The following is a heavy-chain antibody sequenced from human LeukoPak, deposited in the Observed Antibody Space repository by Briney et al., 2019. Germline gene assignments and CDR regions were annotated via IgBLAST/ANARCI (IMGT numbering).Heavy chain of an antibody. J-gene: IGHJ4*02. CDR2: IYPGDSDT. Sequence: GESLKISCKGSGYSFTSYWIGWVRQMPGKGLEWMGIIYPGDSDTTYSPSFQGQVTISADKSISNAYLQWSSLKASDTAMYYCGKIAVAAYYFYYWGQGTLVTVSS. CDR3: GKIAVAAYYFYY. V-gene: IGHV5-51*01. D-gene: IGHD6-19*01. CDR1: GYSFTSYW.